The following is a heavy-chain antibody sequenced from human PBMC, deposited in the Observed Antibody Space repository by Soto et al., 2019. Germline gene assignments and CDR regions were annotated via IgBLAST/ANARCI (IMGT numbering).Heavy chain of an antibody. CDR2: IYYSGST. J-gene: IGHJ5*02. V-gene: IGHV4-59*01. CDR3: ARVGIFAVVPIWFDP. Sequence: SETLSLTCTVSGGSIGGYYWSWIRQSPGKGLEWIGYIYYSGSTNYNPSLKSRVTISVDTSKNQFSLRLSSVTAADTAVYYCARVGIFAVVPIWFDPWGQGTLVTVSS. D-gene: IGHD3-3*01. CDR1: GGSIGGYY.